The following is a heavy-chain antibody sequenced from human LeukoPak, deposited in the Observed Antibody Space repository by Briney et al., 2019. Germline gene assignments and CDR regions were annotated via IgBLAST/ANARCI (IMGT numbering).Heavy chain of an antibody. CDR1: GFSFTSYC. D-gene: IGHD2/OR15-2a*01. V-gene: IGHV5-51*01. CDR2: IYPRDSDT. J-gene: IGHJ5*02. CDR3: ASRLLRLAAGGNWFDP. Sequence: GGSLKISCMGPGFSFTSYCIGWVRQLPGKGLEWMVIIYPRDSDTTYSPSFQGHVTISAPQFISTAYLQCLCLQASDPAMYYCASRLLRLAAGGNWFDPWGQGTLVTVSS.